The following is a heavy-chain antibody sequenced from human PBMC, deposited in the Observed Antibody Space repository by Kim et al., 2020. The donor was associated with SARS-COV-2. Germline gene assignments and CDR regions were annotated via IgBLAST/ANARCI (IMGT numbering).Heavy chain of an antibody. V-gene: IGHV3-30-3*01. D-gene: IGHD3-10*01. CDR1: GFTFSSYA. Sequence: GGSLRLSCAASGFTFSSYAMHWVRQAPGKGLEWVAVISYDGSNKYYADSVKGRFTISRDNSKNTLYLQMNSLRAEDTAVYYCARENTMVRGVTYYYYGMDVWGQGTTVTVSS. CDR3: ARENTMVRGVTYYYYGMDV. J-gene: IGHJ6*02. CDR2: ISYDGSNK.